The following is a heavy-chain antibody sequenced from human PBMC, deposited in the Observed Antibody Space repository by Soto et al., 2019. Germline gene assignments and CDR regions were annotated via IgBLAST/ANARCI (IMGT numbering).Heavy chain of an antibody. CDR3: AKGGVGSTSNAFDI. CDR1: GFTFRSYG. CDR2: ISYDGSNK. J-gene: IGHJ3*02. D-gene: IGHD1-26*01. Sequence: QVQLVESGGGVVQPGRSLRLSCAASGFTFRSYGMHWVRQAPAKGLEWVAVISYDGSNKYDADSVKGRFTISRDNSKNTLYLQMNSLRAEDTAVYYCAKGGVGSTSNAFDIWGQGTMVTVSS. V-gene: IGHV3-30*18.